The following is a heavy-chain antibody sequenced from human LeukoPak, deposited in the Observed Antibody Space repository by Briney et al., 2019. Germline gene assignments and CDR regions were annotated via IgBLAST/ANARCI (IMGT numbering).Heavy chain of an antibody. CDR3: ARDQVAAPSNY. D-gene: IGHD6-13*01. J-gene: IGHJ4*02. Sequence: GGSLRLSCAASGFTFSSDSMNWVRQPPGKGLEWVSSISSSSSYIYYADSVKGRFTISRDNAKNSLYLQMNSLRAEDTAVYYCARDQVAAPSNYWGQGTLVTVSS. CDR2: ISSSSSYI. CDR1: GFTFSSDS. V-gene: IGHV3-21*01.